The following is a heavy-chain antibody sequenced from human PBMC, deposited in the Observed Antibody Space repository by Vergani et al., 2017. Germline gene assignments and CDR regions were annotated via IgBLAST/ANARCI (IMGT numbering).Heavy chain of an antibody. CDR2: IKSDGSST. D-gene: IGHD2-15*01. CDR3: ERDDCSVGSCYYYYGMDV. CDR1: GFTFSSYW. V-gene: IGHV3-74*01. Sequence: EVQLVESGGGLVQPGGSLRLSCAASGFTFSSYWMHWVRQAPGKGLVWVSRIKSDGSSTSYADSVKCRFTISRDNAKNTLYLQMNSLRAEDTAVYYCERDDCSVGSCYYYYGMDVWGQGTTVTVSS. J-gene: IGHJ6*02.